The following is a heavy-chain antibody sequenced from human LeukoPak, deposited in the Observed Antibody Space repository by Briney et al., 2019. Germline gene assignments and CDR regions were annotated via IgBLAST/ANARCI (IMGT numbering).Heavy chain of an antibody. CDR1: GFTFSDYY. V-gene: IGHV3-11*04. Sequence: GGSLILSCAASGFTFSDYYMSWIRQAPGKGLEWVSYISSSGSTIYYADSVKGRFTISRDNAKNSLYLQMNSLRAEDTAVYYCARLMTSVPAAMNYYYYMDVWGKGTTVTVSS. D-gene: IGHD2-2*01. CDR2: ISSSGSTI. J-gene: IGHJ6*03. CDR3: ARLMTSVPAAMNYYYYMDV.